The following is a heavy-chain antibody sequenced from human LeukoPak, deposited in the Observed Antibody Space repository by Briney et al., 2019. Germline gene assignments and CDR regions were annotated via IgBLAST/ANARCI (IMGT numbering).Heavy chain of an antibody. D-gene: IGHD3-22*01. CDR2: IRYDGSNK. V-gene: IGHV3-30*02. J-gene: IGHJ4*02. Sequence: GGSLRLSSAASGFTFSSYGMHWVRQAPGKGLEWVAFIRYDGSNKYYADSVKGRFTISRDNTKNTLYLQMNSLRAEDTAVYYCAKDQSSGYPSSYFDYWGQGTLVTVSS. CDR1: GFTFSSYG. CDR3: AKDQSSGYPSSYFDY.